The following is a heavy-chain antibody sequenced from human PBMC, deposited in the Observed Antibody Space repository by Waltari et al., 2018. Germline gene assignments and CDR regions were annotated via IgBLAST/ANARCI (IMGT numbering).Heavy chain of an antibody. Sequence: QVQLVESGGGMVQPGRSLILSCVASGFSFRNQAMHWVRRAPGKGLEWVSTISYDGRDNYYADSVKGRFTVSRDNSKNNLYLQMNSLTSEDTAVYYCACKPLAASFWYFGLWGRGTLVSVSS. J-gene: IGHJ2*01. D-gene: IGHD2-2*01. CDR2: ISYDGRDN. V-gene: IGHV3-30*03. CDR1: GFSFRNQA. CDR3: ACKPLAASFWYFGL.